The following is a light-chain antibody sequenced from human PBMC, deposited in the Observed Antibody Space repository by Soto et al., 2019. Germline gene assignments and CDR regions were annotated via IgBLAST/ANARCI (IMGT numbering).Light chain of an antibody. CDR2: AST. J-gene: IGLJ3*02. V-gene: IGLV1-40*01. Sequence: QTVVTQPPSVSGAPGQRVTISCTGTSSNIGAGYDTHWYQQLPGTAPKLLIYASTDRPSGVPDRFSGSRSATSASLAITGLQAEDGADYYCQSYDSSLGGWVFGGGTKLTVL. CDR1: SSNIGAGYD. CDR3: QSYDSSLGGWV.